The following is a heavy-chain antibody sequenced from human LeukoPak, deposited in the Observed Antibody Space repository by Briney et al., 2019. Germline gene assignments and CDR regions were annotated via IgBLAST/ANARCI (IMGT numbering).Heavy chain of an antibody. J-gene: IGHJ4*02. D-gene: IGHD3-9*01. CDR3: ARDSVVLRYFDRLSLVDY. CDR1: GYTFTSYV. Sequence: ASVKVSCKASGYTFTSYVISWVRRGPGQGLEWMGWINPNSGGTNYAQKFQGRVTMTRDTSISTAYMELSRLRSDDTAVYYCARDSVVLRYFDRLSLVDYWGQGTLVTVSS. V-gene: IGHV1-2*02. CDR2: INPNSGGT.